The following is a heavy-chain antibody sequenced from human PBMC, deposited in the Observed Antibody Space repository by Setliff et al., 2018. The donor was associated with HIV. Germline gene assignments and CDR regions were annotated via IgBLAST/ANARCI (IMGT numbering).Heavy chain of an antibody. CDR3: ARDGGSGTTVTFTLDY. D-gene: IGHD4-17*01. CDR1: GYTFTSYY. Sequence: ASVKVSCKASGYTFTSYYMHLVRQAPGQGLEWMGIINPSGGSTSYAQKFQGRVTMTRDTSTSTVYMELSSLRSEDTAVYYCARDGGSGTTVTFTLDYWGQGTLVTVSS. CDR2: INPSGGST. J-gene: IGHJ4*02. V-gene: IGHV1-46*01.